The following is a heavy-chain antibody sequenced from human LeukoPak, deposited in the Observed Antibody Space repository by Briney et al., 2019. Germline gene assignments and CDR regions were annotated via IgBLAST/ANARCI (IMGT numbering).Heavy chain of an antibody. CDR1: GYTFTSYG. D-gene: IGHD2-2*02. CDR3: ARDRGYCSSTSCYTSWFDP. Sequence: GASVKVSCKASGYTFTSYGISWVRQAPGQGLEWMGWISAYNGITNYAQKLQGRVTMTTDTSTSTAYMELRSLRSDDTAVYYCARDRGYCSSTSCYTSWFDPWGQGTLVTVSS. CDR2: ISAYNGIT. J-gene: IGHJ5*02. V-gene: IGHV1-18*01.